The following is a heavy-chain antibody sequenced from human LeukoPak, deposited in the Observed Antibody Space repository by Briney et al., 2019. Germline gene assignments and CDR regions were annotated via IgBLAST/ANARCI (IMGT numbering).Heavy chain of an antibody. CDR3: AKDRSSYSSSWYGKYFDY. J-gene: IGHJ4*02. CDR2: IKQDGSEK. D-gene: IGHD6-13*01. V-gene: IGHV3-7*03. Sequence: GGSLRLSCAASGFTFSSYWMSWVRQAPGKGLEWVANIKQDGSEKYYVDSVKGRFTISRDNSKNTLYLQMNSLRAEDTAVYYCAKDRSSYSSSWYGKYFDYWGQGTLVTVSS. CDR1: GFTFSSYW.